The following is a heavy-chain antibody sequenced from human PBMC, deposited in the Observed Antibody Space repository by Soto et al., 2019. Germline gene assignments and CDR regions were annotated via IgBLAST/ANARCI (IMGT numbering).Heavy chain of an antibody. CDR1: GFTFSTYA. Sequence: GGSLRLSCAASGFTFSTYAMNWFRQAPGKGLEWVSGISGSGDSTYYADSVKGRFTVSRDNSKNTLYLQMNSQRAEDTAVFYCAKERSSGWSFDYWGQGTLVTVSS. CDR3: AKERSSGWSFDY. CDR2: ISGSGDST. D-gene: IGHD6-19*01. V-gene: IGHV3-23*01. J-gene: IGHJ4*02.